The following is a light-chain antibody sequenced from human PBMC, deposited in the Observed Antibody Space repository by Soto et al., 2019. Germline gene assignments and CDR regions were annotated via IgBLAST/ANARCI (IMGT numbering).Light chain of an antibody. V-gene: IGKV3-20*01. CDR2: EAS. Sequence: ELVLTQSPGTLSLSPGERVALSCRASQSVRGDYLAWYQQQPGQPPRLLIYEASRRAPGIPDRFTGSGSGTDFILTISRLEPEDLALYFCQQYGISPHTFGHGTKLEIK. CDR1: QSVRGDY. CDR3: QQYGISPHT. J-gene: IGKJ2*01.